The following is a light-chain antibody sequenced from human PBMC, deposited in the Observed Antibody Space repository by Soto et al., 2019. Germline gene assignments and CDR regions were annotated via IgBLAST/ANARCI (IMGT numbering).Light chain of an antibody. CDR3: AAWDDSLNGSYV. J-gene: IGLJ1*01. V-gene: IGLV1-44*01. Sequence: SVLTQPPSPSATPGQRVTVSCSGSSSNIGSNTVNWYQQLPGTAPKLLIYSNNQRPSGVPDRFSGSKSGTSASLAISGLQSEDEADYYCAAWDDSLNGSYVFGTGTKVTVL. CDR2: SNN. CDR1: SSNIGSNT.